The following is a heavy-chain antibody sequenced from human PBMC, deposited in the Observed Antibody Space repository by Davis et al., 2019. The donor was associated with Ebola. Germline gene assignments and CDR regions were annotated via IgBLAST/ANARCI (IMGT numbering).Heavy chain of an antibody. CDR3: ARDFGVIMTSGVVIKGGDLDY. D-gene: IGHD3-3*01. J-gene: IGHJ4*02. Sequence: ASVKVSCKASGYTFTTYPIYWVRQAPGQRLEWMGWINAGNGNTKYSQKFQGRVTITRDTSASTAYMERSSLGSEDTAVYFCARDFGVIMTSGVVIKGGDLDYWGPGTLVTVSS. V-gene: IGHV1-3*01. CDR1: GYTFTTYP. CDR2: INAGNGNT.